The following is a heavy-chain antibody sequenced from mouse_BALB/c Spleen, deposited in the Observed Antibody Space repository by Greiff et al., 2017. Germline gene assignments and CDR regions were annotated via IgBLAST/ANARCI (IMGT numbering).Heavy chain of an antibody. CDR1: GYTFTSYV. Sequence: EVKLMESGPELVKPGASVKMSCKASGYTFTSYVMHWVKQKPGQGLEWIGYINPYNDGTKYNEKFKGKSTLTSDKSSSTAYMELSSLTSEDSAVYYCATDWDGAMDYWGQGTSVTVSS. CDR3: ATDWDGAMDY. J-gene: IGHJ4*01. V-gene: IGHV1-14*01. D-gene: IGHD4-1*01. CDR2: INPYNDGT.